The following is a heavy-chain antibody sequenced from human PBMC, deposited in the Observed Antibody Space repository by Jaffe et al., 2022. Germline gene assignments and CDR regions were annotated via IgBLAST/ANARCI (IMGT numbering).Heavy chain of an antibody. Sequence: QVQLVESGGGVVQPGGSLRLSCAASGFTFNRYGMHWVRQAPGKGLEWLTFIRRSGSNTYYADSVKGRFTISRDDSKNTLFLQMNSLRTDDTAMYYCAKDWDGNGYNTCDYWGQGTLVTVSS. CDR2: IRRSGSNT. J-gene: IGHJ4*02. CDR1: GFTFNRYG. D-gene: IGHD5-12*01. CDR3: AKDWDGNGYNTCDY. V-gene: IGHV3-30*02.